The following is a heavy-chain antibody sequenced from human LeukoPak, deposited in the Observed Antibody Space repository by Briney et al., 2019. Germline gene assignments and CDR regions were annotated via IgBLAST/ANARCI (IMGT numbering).Heavy chain of an antibody. J-gene: IGHJ4*02. V-gene: IGHV4-34*01. D-gene: IGHD1-26*01. Sequence: SETLSLTCAVYGGSFSGYYWSWIRQPPGKGLEWIGEINHSGSTNYNPSLKSRVTISVDTSKNQFSLKLSSVTAADTALYYCARDQGGATSYWGQGTLVTVSS. CDR3: ARDQGGATSY. CDR2: INHSGST. CDR1: GGSFSGYY.